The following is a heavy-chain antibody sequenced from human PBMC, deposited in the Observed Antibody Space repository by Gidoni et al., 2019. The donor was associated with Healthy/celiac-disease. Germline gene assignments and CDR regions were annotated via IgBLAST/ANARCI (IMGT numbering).Heavy chain of an antibody. D-gene: IGHD3-9*01. CDR3: AKDIRILYDISPKRGGFDY. V-gene: IGHV3-43*01. CDR1: GFTFDDYT. Sequence: EVQLVESGGVVVQPGGSLRLSCAASGFTFDDYTMHWVRQAPGKGLEWVSLISWDGGSTYYADSVKGRFTISRDNSKNSLYLQMNSLRTEDTALYYCAKDIRILYDISPKRGGFDYWGQGTLVTVSS. J-gene: IGHJ4*02. CDR2: ISWDGGST.